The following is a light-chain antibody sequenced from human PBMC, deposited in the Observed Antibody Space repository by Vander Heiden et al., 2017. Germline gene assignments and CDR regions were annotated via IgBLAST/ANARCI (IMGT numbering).Light chain of an antibody. V-gene: IGLV1-40*01. CDR2: DNS. J-gene: IGLJ3*02. CDR3: QSYDSSLTGWV. Sequence: QTPSALPSSLSGEHGRGVTISCTGSSSNIGAGYDVHWYQQLPGTAPKLLIYDNSNRPSGVPDRFSGSKSGTSISLAITGLQAEDEADYYCQSYDSSLTGWVFGGGTKLTVL. CDR1: SSNIGAGYD.